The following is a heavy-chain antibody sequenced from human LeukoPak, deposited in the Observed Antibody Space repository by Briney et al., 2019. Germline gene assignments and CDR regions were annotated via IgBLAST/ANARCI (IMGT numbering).Heavy chain of an antibody. CDR3: ARGGGFDY. Sequence: AGGSLRLSCAASGFTFNSYWMSWVRQAPGKGLEWVANIKQDVNEKYYVDSVKGRFTISRDNAKNSLYLQMNSLRAEDTAVYYCARGGGFDYWGQGTLVTVSS. V-gene: IGHV3-7*01. CDR1: GFTFNSYW. J-gene: IGHJ4*02. CDR2: IKQDVNEK. D-gene: IGHD3-16*01.